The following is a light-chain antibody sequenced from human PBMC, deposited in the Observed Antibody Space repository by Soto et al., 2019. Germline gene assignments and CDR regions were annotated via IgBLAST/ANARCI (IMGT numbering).Light chain of an antibody. CDR3: QQYNGFWT. CDR1: QSISGS. V-gene: IGKV1-5*03. CDR2: EAS. Sequence: DIQMTQSPSTLSASVGDRVTITCRASQSISGSLAWYQQKPGKAPKLLIYEASNLQSGVPSRFSGSGSGTEYTITISSLQPDDSASYYCQQYNGFWTFGQGTRVEIK. J-gene: IGKJ1*01.